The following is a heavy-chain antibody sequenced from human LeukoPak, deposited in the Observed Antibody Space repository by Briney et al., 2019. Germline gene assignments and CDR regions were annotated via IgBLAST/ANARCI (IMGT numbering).Heavy chain of an antibody. V-gene: IGHV1-2*02. CDR1: GYAFTGYF. D-gene: IGHD6-13*01. Sequence: GASVKVSCKASGYAFTGYFMHWVRQAPGQGLEWMGWINPNSGGTNYAQKFQGRVTMTRDTSISTAYMELSRLRSDDTAVYYCASYSSSWYGGNYWGQGTLVTVSS. CDR3: ASYSSSWYGGNY. J-gene: IGHJ4*02. CDR2: INPNSGGT.